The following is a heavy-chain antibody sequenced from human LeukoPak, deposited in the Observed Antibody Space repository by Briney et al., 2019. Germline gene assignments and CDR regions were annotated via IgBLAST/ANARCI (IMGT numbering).Heavy chain of an antibody. V-gene: IGHV3-11*04. D-gene: IGHD2-21*02. CDR1: GFIFENYY. CDR2: ISKEDNTI. Sequence: GGSLRLSCTASGFIFENYYMSWIRQAPGKGPQWVSYISKEDNTIYYADSVKGRFTVSRDNDKNSMYLQMNRLKDEDTAMYYCAKDIVEVTTPQFDYWGQGTLVTVSS. J-gene: IGHJ4*02. CDR3: AKDIVEVTTPQFDY.